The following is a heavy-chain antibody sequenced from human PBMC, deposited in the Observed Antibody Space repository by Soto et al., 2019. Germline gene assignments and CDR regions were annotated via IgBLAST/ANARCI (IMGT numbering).Heavy chain of an antibody. V-gene: IGHV1-69*12. J-gene: IGHJ4*02. D-gene: IGHD5-12*01. CDR3: VRVVAIPGYPDN. CDR2: TVPIVDTS. Sequence: QVQLVQSGAEVRQPASSVKVSCKTSGGTFSSYGISWVRQAPGQGLEWMGGTVPIVDTSTYAQKFQGRVTITADESTSTAYMELSSLRSDDTAIYYCVRVVAIPGYPDNWGQGTLVTVSS. CDR1: GGTFSSYG.